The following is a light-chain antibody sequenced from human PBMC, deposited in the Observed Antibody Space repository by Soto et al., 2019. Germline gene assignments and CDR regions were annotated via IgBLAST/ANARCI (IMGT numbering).Light chain of an antibody. CDR1: QSVSSY. V-gene: IGKV3-11*01. CDR2: DAS. CDR3: QQRSNWPLGT. J-gene: IGKJ1*01. Sequence: EIVLTQSPATLSLSPGERATLSCRASQSVSSYLAWYQQKPGQAPRLLIYDASNRATGIPARFSGSGSGTDFPLTISSLEPEDFSVYYCQQRSNWPLGTFGQGTKVEIK.